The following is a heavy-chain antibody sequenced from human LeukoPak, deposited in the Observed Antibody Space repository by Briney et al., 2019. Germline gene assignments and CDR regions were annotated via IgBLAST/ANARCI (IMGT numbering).Heavy chain of an antibody. Sequence: SETLSLTCAVYGGSFSGCYWSWIRQPPGKGLEWIGEINHSGSTSYNPSLKSRVTISVDTSKNRFSLKVRSVTAADTAVYYCARGPYSSSWSYYYYYMDVWGKGTTVTVSS. CDR1: GGSFSGCY. CDR2: INHSGST. D-gene: IGHD6-13*01. J-gene: IGHJ6*03. CDR3: ARGPYSSSWSYYYYYMDV. V-gene: IGHV4-34*01.